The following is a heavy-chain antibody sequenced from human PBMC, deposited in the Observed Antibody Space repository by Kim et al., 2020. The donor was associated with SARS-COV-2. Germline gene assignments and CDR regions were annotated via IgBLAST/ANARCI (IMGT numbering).Heavy chain of an antibody. CDR2: IIPIFGTA. J-gene: IGHJ4*02. CDR3: ARGAGNWNYRTTGIDY. D-gene: IGHD1-7*01. CDR1: GGTFSSYA. V-gene: IGHV1-69*13. Sequence: SVKVSCKASGGTFSSYAISWVRQAPGQGLEWMGGIIPIFGTANYAQKFQGRVTITADESTSTAYMELSSLRSEDTAVYYCARGAGNWNYRTTGIDYWGQGTLVTVSS.